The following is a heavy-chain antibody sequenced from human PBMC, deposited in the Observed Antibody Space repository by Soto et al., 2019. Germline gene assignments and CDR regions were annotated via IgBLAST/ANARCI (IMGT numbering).Heavy chain of an antibody. V-gene: IGHV4-31*03. CDR3: ARGVTMVRGVIHTPYFDY. J-gene: IGHJ4*02. Sequence: QVQLQESGPGLVKPSQTLSLTCTVSGGSISSGGYYWSWIRQHPGKGLEWIGYIYYSGSTYYNPSLKSRVTIAVDTSKNQFSLKLSSVTAADTAVYYCARGVTMVRGVIHTPYFDYWGQGTLVTVSS. D-gene: IGHD3-10*01. CDR2: IYYSGST. CDR1: GGSISSGGYY.